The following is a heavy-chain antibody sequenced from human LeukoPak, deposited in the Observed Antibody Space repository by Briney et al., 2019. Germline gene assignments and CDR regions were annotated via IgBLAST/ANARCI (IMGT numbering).Heavy chain of an antibody. CDR3: ARDEVGGSYAY. CDR2: IKEDGSKK. CDR1: GFTFSSYG. D-gene: IGHD1-26*01. V-gene: IGHV3-7*01. J-gene: IGHJ4*02. Sequence: PGGTLRLSCAASGFTFSSYGMSWVRQAPGKGLEWVANIKEDGSKKDYVDSVKGRFTISSDNAKNSLYLEMNSLRAEDTAVYYCARDEVGGSYAYWGQGTLVTVSS.